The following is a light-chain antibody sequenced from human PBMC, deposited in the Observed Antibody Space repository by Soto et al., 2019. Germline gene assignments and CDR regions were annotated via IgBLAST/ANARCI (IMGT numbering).Light chain of an antibody. CDR1: SSDIGGYNS. J-gene: IGLJ1*01. CDR2: DVT. Sequence: QSVLTQSPSASWTPGQSVTISCTGTSSDIGGYNSVAWSQQPPRKAPKVMIYDVTKRPSGVPDRFSRSKSGTTACLTVSALQAEDEADSSCSSFTDGNNLEFGTGTKATVL. CDR3: SSFTDGNNLE. V-gene: IGLV2-8*01.